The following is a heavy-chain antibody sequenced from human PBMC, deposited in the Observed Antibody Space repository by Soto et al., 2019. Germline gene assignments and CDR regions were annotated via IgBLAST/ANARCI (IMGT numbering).Heavy chain of an antibody. CDR3: AREGRRELMVYAISYYYGMDV. CDR2: INPSGGST. CDR1: GYTFTSYY. J-gene: IGHJ6*02. V-gene: IGHV1-46*01. D-gene: IGHD2-8*01. Sequence: ASVKVSCKASGYTFTSYYMHWVRQAPGQGLEWMGIINPSGGSTSYAQKFQGRVTMTRDTSTSTVYMELSSLRSEDTAVYYCAREGRRELMVYAISYYYGMDVWGQGTTVTVSS.